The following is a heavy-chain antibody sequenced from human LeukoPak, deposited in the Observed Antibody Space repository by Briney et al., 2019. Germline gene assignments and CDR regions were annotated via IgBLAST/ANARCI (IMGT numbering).Heavy chain of an antibody. CDR3: ARGRPHGNDY. D-gene: IGHD4-23*01. CDR2: VASDGSST. J-gene: IGHJ4*02. Sequence: GGSLRLSCAASGFTFSSYWMNWVRQAPGKGLVWVSRVASDGSSTTYADSVKGRFSISRDNAKNTLYLQMNSLKVEDTAVYYCARGRPHGNDYWGQGTLVTVSS. V-gene: IGHV3-74*01. CDR1: GFTFSSYW.